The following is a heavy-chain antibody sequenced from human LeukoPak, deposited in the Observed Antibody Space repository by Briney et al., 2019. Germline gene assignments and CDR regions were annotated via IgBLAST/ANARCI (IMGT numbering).Heavy chain of an antibody. CDR1: GGSISNYY. V-gene: IGHV4-34*01. Sequence: PSETLSLTCTVSGGSISNYYWSWIRQPPGKGLEWIGEINHSGSTNYNPSLKSRVTMSVDTSKNQFSLKLSSVTAADTVVYYCARDWGSWGQGTLVTVSS. CDR2: INHSGST. D-gene: IGHD3-10*01. J-gene: IGHJ4*02. CDR3: ARDWGS.